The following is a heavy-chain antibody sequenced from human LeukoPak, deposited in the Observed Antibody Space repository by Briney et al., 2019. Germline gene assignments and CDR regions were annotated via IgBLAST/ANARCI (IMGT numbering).Heavy chain of an antibody. V-gene: IGHV4-4*08. CDR3: AGLSSSWYTPFDP. CDR2: SYSSGST. D-gene: IGHD6-13*01. Sequence: SETLSLTCIVSGGSVSHYYWSWIRQPPGKGLEWIGYSYSSGSTNYNPSLKSRVTISVDTSKNQFSLTLSSVTAADTAVYYCAGLSSSWYTPFDPWGQGTLVTVSS. CDR1: GGSVSHYY. J-gene: IGHJ5*02.